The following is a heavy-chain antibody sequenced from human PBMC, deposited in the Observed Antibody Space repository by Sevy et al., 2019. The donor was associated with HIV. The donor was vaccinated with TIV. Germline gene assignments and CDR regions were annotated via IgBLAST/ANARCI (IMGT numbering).Heavy chain of an antibody. CDR1: GFTFSNFW. CDR2: IKRDGSEK. J-gene: IGHJ6*02. Sequence: GGSLRLSCVASGFTFSNFWMSWVRQAPAKGLEWVANIKRDGSEKYYVASVKGRFTISRDNAKTSLYLQMNSLRVEDTAVYYCARDCNSASCLWGMDVWGQGTMVTVSS. CDR3: ARDCNSASCLWGMDV. V-gene: IGHV3-7*03. D-gene: IGHD1-26*01.